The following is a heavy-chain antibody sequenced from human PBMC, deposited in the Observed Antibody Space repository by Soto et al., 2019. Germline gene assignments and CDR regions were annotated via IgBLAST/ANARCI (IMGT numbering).Heavy chain of an antibody. CDR2: ISTYNGNT. V-gene: IGHV1-18*01. Sequence: ASVKVSCKASGYTFTSYAISWVRQAPGQGLEWMGWISTYNGNTNYAQMLQGRVTMTTDTSTSTAYMELTSLRSDDTAVYYCAREGLYCSGGRCYSAHWFDPWGQGTLVTVSS. CDR1: GYTFTSYA. CDR3: AREGLYCSGGRCYSAHWFDP. D-gene: IGHD2-15*01. J-gene: IGHJ5*02.